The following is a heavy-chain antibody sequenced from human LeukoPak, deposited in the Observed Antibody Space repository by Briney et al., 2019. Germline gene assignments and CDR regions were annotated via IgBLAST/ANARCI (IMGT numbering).Heavy chain of an antibody. J-gene: IGHJ5*02. CDR2: ISSSSSYI. V-gene: IGHV3-21*01. CDR3: AREGNWFDP. Sequence: GGSLRLSCAASGFTFSSYSMTWVRQAPGKGLEWVSSISSSSSYIYYAVSVKGRFTISRDNAKNSLYLQMNGLRAEDTAVYYCAREGNWFDPWGQGTLVTVSS. CDR1: GFTFSSYS.